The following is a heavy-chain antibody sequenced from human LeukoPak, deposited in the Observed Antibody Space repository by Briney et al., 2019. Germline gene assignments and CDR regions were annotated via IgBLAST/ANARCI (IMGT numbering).Heavy chain of an antibody. D-gene: IGHD6-19*01. CDR1: GFTFSNYG. CDR2: ISYDGKVK. V-gene: IGHV3-30*03. CDR3: ARDRGIAVAGTLVGY. J-gene: IGHJ4*02. Sequence: GRSLRLSCTGSGFTFSNYGMHWVRQAPGKGLEWVAVISYDGKVKYYADSVKGRFTISRDNAKNSLYLQTNSLRAEDTAVYYCARDRGIAVAGTLVGYWGQGTLVTVSS.